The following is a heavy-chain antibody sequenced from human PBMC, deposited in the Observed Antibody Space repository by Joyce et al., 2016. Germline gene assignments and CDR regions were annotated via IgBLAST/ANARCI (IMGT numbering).Heavy chain of an antibody. CDR2: INSDGSTT. CDR1: GFTFSSYW. V-gene: IGHV3-74*01. J-gene: IGHJ4*02. D-gene: IGHD5-12*01. Sequence: EVQLVESGGGLVQPGGSPRLSCAASGFTFSSYWMHWVRQAPGKGLVWFSRINSDGSTTRYADSVKGRFTISRDNAKNTLYLQMNSVRVEDTAVYYCARGRKGGYESGFDYWGQGMLVTVSS. CDR3: ARGRKGGYESGFDY.